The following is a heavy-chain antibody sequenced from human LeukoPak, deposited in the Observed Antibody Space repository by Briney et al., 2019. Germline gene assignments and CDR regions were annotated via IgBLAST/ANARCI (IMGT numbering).Heavy chain of an antibody. CDR1: GFTFSSYS. CDR3: AGLELSYCSDGSCYSYGMDV. V-gene: IGHV3-21*01. Sequence: GGSLRLSCAASGFTFSSYSMNWVRQAPGKGLEWVSSISSSSSYIYYADSVKGRFTISRDNAKNSLYLQMNSLRAEDTAVYYCAGLELSYCSDGSCYSYGMDVWGQGTTVTVSS. D-gene: IGHD2-15*01. CDR2: ISSSSSYI. J-gene: IGHJ6*02.